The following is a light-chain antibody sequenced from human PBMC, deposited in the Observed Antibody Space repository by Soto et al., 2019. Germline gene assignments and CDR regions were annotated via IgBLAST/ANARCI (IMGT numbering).Light chain of an antibody. V-gene: IGKV3-15*01. CDR3: QQYGSSPLT. J-gene: IGKJ4*01. Sequence: EIVMTQSPATLSVSPGERATLSCRASQSVRNNLAWYQQKRGQAPRLLIYGASTRATGIPARFSGSGSGTEFTLIISSLQSEDFAVYYCQQYGSSPLTFGGGTKVEIK. CDR1: QSVRNN. CDR2: GAS.